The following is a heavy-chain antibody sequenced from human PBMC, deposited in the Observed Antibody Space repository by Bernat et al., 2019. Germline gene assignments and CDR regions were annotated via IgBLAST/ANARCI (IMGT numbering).Heavy chain of an antibody. CDR3: ARDKEPGYCSGGSCYVVDY. CDR1: GFTLDDFG. CDR2: INWNGGST. V-gene: IGHV3-20*01. Sequence: EVQLVESGGGVVRPGGSLRLSCAASGFTLDDFGMSWVRPAPGEGVGWGFGINWNGGSTGYADSVKGRFTISRDNAKNSLYLQMNSLRAEDTALYHCARDKEPGYCSGGSCYVVDYWGQGTLVTVSS. J-gene: IGHJ4*02. D-gene: IGHD2-15*01.